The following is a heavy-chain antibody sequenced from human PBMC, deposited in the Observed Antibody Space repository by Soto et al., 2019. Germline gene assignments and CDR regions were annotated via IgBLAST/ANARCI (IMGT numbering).Heavy chain of an antibody. CDR3: ARDRTAGATATRGFFDY. Sequence: QVQLVQSGAEVRKPGSSVKVSCKASGGTFSTYAISWVRQAPGQGLEWMGGIIPIFGTANYVQKFQGRVTVTADESTSTAYMELSSLRSEDTALYYCARDRTAGATATRGFFDYWGQGTLVTVSS. CDR1: GGTFSTYA. D-gene: IGHD6-13*01. CDR2: IIPIFGTA. J-gene: IGHJ4*02. V-gene: IGHV1-69*01.